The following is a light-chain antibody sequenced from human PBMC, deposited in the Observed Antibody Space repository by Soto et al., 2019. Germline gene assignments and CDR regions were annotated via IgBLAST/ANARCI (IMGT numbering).Light chain of an antibody. CDR2: DAS. CDR3: QQYNSYWT. J-gene: IGKJ1*01. Sequence: DIQMTQSPSTLSASVGDRVTIPCRASQSISSWLAWYQQKPGKAPKLLIYDASSLESGVPSRFSGSGSGTEFTLTISSLQPDDFATYYCQQYNSYWTFGQGTKVDI. V-gene: IGKV1-5*01. CDR1: QSISSW.